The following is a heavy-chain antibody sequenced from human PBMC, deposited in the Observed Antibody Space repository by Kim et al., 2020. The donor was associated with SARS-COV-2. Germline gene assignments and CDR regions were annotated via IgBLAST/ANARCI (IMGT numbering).Heavy chain of an antibody. CDR3: ARAPRITKNYFDY. D-gene: IGHD3-10*01. V-gene: IGHV1-3*01. CDR2: INAGNGNT. J-gene: IGHJ4*02. Sequence: ASVKVSCKASGYTFTSYAMHWVRQAPGQRLEWMGWINAGNGNTKYSQKFQGRVTITRDTSASTAYMELSSLRSEDTAVYYCARAPRITKNYFDYWGQGTLVTVSS. CDR1: GYTFTSYA.